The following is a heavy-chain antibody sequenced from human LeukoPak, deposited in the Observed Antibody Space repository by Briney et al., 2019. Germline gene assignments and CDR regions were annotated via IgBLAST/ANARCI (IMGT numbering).Heavy chain of an antibody. D-gene: IGHD3-22*01. CDR1: GGSISSYY. Sequence: SETLSPTCTVSGGSISSYYWSWIRQPPGKGLEWIGYIYYSGSINYNPSLKSRVTISVDTSKNQFSLKLSSVTAADTAVYYCARHLSYYESIGDPPGVWGQGTTVIVSS. J-gene: IGHJ6*02. CDR3: ARHLSYYESIGDPPGV. V-gene: IGHV4-59*01. CDR2: IYYSGSI.